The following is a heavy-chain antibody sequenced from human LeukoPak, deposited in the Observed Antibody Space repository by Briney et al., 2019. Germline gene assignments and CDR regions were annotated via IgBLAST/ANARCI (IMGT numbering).Heavy chain of an antibody. CDR1: GGSVSSGSYY. CDR2: TYYSGST. CDR3: ARGDDILTGYYPFDY. J-gene: IGHJ4*02. V-gene: IGHV4-61*01. Sequence: SETLSLTCTVSGGSVSSGSYYWSWIRQPPGKGLEWIGYTYYSGSTNYNPSFKSRVTISVDTSKNQFSLKLSSVTAADTAVYYCARGDDILTGYYPFDYWGQGTLVTVSS. D-gene: IGHD3-9*01.